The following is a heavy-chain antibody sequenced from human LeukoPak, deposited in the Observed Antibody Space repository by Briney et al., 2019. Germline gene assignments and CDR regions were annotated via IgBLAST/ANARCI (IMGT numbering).Heavy chain of an antibody. D-gene: IGHD6-19*01. V-gene: IGHV1-8*01. CDR2: MNPNSGNA. J-gene: IGHJ4*02. Sequence: ASVKVPCKASGYTFTTYDINWVRQATGQGLEWMGWMNPNSGNAGYAQKFQGRVTMTRNTSITTAYMELSSLRSEDTAVYYCALVVRMAVAGHFDYWGQGTLVTVSS. CDR3: ALVVRMAVAGHFDY. CDR1: GYTFTTYD.